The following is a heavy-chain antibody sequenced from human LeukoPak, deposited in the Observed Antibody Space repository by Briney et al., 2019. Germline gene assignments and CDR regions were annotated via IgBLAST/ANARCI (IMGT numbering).Heavy chain of an antibody. CDR2: ISRSSSVI. CDR1: GFTFSGYT. CDR3: ARDKGCIDGVCYNGG. V-gene: IGHV3-21*01. J-gene: IGHJ4*02. D-gene: IGHD2-8*01. Sequence: GGSLRLSCAASGFTFSGYTMNWVRQGPGKGLEWVSSISRSSSVIYYADSVKGRFSISRDNDKNSLFLQMNSLRAEDTAVYYCARDKGCIDGVCYNGGWGQGTLVTVSS.